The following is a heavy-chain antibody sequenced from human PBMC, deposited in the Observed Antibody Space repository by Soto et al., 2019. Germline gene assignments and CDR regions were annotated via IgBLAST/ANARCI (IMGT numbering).Heavy chain of an antibody. J-gene: IGHJ4*02. CDR3: ARIRGLRAVFDY. V-gene: IGHV4-59*01. CDR1: GGSISSYY. D-gene: IGHD5-12*01. CDR2: IYYSGST. Sequence: QVQLQESGPGLVKPSETLSLTCTVSGGSISSYYLSWIRQPPGKGLEWIGYIYYSGSTNYNPSLKSRVTISVDTSKNQFSLKLSSVTAADTAVYYCARIRGLRAVFDYWGQGTLVTVSS.